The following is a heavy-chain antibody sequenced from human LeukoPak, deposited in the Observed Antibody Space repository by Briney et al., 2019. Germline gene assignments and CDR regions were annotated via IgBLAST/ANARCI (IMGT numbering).Heavy chain of an antibody. CDR1: GFTFSDYY. D-gene: IGHD6-13*01. Sequence: GGSLRLSCAASGFTFSDYYMSWIRQAPGKGLEWVSHISSSGSTIYYADSVKGRFTISRDNAKNSPYLQMNSLRAEDTAVYYCASTHSSSWYSYRYFDLWGRGTLVTVSS. V-gene: IGHV3-11*01. CDR3: ASTHSSSWYSYRYFDL. J-gene: IGHJ2*01. CDR2: ISSSGSTI.